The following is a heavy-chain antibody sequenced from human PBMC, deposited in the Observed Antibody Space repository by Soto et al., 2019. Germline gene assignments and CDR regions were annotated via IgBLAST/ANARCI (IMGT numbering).Heavy chain of an antibody. CDR3: ARDFGFNYLAFDF. CDR1: GFIFRNNG. CDR2: IWTDGGGQ. J-gene: IGHJ4*02. V-gene: IGHV3-33*01. D-gene: IGHD3-10*01. Sequence: QVQLVESGGGVVQPGTSLRLSCAASGFIFRNNGMHWVRQAPGKGLEWVAVIWTDGGGQFYVDSVKGRFTISRDNFRNTLFLDMNSLRAEDTAVYYCARDFGFNYLAFDFWGQGTLVTVSS.